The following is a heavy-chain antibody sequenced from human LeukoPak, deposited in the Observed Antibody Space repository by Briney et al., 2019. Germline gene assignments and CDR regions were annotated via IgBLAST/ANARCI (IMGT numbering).Heavy chain of an antibody. Sequence: SETLSLTCTVSGGSISSSSYYWGWIRQPPGKGLEWIGSIYYSGSTYYNPSLKSRVTISVDTSKNQFSLKLSSVTAADTAVYYCARLQSTIFGVGYFDYWGQGTLVTVPS. CDR1: GGSISSSSYY. CDR3: ARLQSTIFGVGYFDY. V-gene: IGHV4-39*01. J-gene: IGHJ4*02. D-gene: IGHD3-3*01. CDR2: IYYSGST.